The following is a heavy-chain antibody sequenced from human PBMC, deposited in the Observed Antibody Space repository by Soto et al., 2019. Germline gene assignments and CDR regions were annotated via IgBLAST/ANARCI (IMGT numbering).Heavy chain of an antibody. D-gene: IGHD6-13*01. Sequence: GGSLRLSCAASGFTFSSYEMNWVRQAPGKGLEWVSYISSSGSTIYYADSVKGRFTISRDNAKNSLYLQMNSLRAEDTAVYYCARDEGQYSSSWAPYYYYGMDVRGQRTKVTVSS. CDR3: ARDEGQYSSSWAPYYYYGMDV. CDR1: GFTFSSYE. V-gene: IGHV3-48*03. CDR2: ISSSGSTI. J-gene: IGHJ6*02.